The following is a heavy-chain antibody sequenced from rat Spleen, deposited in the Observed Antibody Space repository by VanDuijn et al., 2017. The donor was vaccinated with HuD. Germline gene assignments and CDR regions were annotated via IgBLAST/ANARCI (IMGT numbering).Heavy chain of an antibody. CDR1: GFTFSDFD. V-gene: IGHV5S23*01. CDR3: ARLGGLRNWFAY. D-gene: IGHD4-3*01. Sequence: EVRLVESGGGLVQLGRSLKLSCAASGFTFSDFDMAWVRQAPTKGLEWVASISTGGDDTYYRDSVKGRFTISRDDEESTLYLQMDSLRSEDTATYFCARLGGLRNWFAYWGQGTLVTVAS. J-gene: IGHJ3*01. CDR2: ISTGGDDT.